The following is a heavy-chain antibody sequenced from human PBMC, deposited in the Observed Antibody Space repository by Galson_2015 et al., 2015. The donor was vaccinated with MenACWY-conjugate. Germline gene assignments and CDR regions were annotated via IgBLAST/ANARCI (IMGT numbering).Heavy chain of an antibody. J-gene: IGHJ4*02. D-gene: IGHD3-3*01. CDR2: IYHSGST. V-gene: IGHV4-4*02. CDR3: ARREPGSDFWSGYYSFDY. CDR1: GGSISSSNW. Sequence: SETLSLTCAVSGGSISSSNWWSWVRQPPGKGLEWIGEIYHSGSTNYNPSLKSRVSISVDKYKNQFSLKLSSVTAADTAVYYCARREPGSDFWSGYYSFDYWGQGTLVTVSS.